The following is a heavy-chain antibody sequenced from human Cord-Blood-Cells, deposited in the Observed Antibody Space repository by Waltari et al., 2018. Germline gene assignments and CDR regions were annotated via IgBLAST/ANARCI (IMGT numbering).Heavy chain of an antibody. Sequence: QVQLQQWGAGLLKPSETLSLTCAVYGGSFSGYYWSWIRQPPGKGLEWIGEINPSGSTNDNPSLKSRVTISVDTSKNQFSLKLSSVTAADTAVYYCGIVGATTAFDIWGQGTMVTVSS. CDR1: GGSFSGYY. D-gene: IGHD1-26*01. J-gene: IGHJ3*02. CDR2: INPSGST. CDR3: GIVGATTAFDI. V-gene: IGHV4-34*01.